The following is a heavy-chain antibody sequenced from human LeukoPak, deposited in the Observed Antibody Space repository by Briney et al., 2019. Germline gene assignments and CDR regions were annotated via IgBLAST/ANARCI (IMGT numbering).Heavy chain of an antibody. J-gene: IGHJ6*03. CDR3: AKEESNRNYPMYYYYYMDV. Sequence: GGSLRLSCAASGFTFSSYAMSWVRQAPGKGLEWVSAISGSGGSTYYADSVKGRFTISRDNSKNTLYLQMNSLRAEDTAVYYCAKEESNRNYPMYYYYYMDVWGKGTTVTVSS. CDR2: ISGSGGST. V-gene: IGHV3-23*01. CDR1: GFTFSSYA. D-gene: IGHD1-7*01.